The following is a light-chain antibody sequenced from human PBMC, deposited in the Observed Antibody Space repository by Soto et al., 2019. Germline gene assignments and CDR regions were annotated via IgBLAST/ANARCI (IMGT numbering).Light chain of an antibody. CDR2: DKN. Sequence: QSVLTQLPSVSGAPGQRVTISCTGSSSNIGADYDVHWYQQIPGAAPNLLIYDKNNRPSGVPDRFSGSKSGTSASLAITGLQAEDEADYYCQSYDSSLTGFYVFGTGSKVTVL. CDR3: QSYDSSLTGFYV. J-gene: IGLJ1*01. V-gene: IGLV1-40*01. CDR1: SSNIGADYD.